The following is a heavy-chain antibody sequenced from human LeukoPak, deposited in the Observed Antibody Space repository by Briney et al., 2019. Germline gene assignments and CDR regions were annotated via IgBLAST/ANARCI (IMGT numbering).Heavy chain of an antibody. V-gene: IGHV3-74*01. CDR3: ALKSPDSYGFPRKFDY. Sequence: GGSLRLSCAASGFTFSSYWMHWVRQAPGKGLVWVSRINSDGSSTSYADSVKGRFTISRDNAKNTLYLQMNSLRAEDTAVYYCALKSPDSYGFPRKFDYWGQGTLVTVSS. J-gene: IGHJ4*02. CDR1: GFTFSSYW. CDR2: INSDGSST. D-gene: IGHD5-18*01.